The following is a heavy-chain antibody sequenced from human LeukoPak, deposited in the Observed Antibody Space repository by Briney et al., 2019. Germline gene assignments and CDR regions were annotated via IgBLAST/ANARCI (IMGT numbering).Heavy chain of an antibody. Sequence: SETLSLTCAVSGGSISSGGYSWSWIRQPPGQGLEWIGYIYHSGSTYYNPSLKSRVTISVDRSKNQFSLKLSSVTAADTAVYYCARQAEDYYDSSGYYFDYWGQGTLVTVSS. CDR1: GGSISSGGYS. V-gene: IGHV4-30-2*01. CDR2: IYHSGST. CDR3: ARQAEDYYDSSGYYFDY. J-gene: IGHJ4*02. D-gene: IGHD3-22*01.